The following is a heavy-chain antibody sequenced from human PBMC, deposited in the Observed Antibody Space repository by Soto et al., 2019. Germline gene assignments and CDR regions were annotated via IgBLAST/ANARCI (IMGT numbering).Heavy chain of an antibody. Sequence: EVQLVDSGGGWVQPGGSLRLSCAASGFTFSSYSMNWVRQAPGKGLEWVSYISSSSSTIYYADSVKGRFTIYRDNAKNSLYLPMNSLRAEDTAVYYCERDSSGYYAPFDYWGQGTLVTVSS. D-gene: IGHD3-22*01. CDR2: ISSSSSTI. J-gene: IGHJ4*02. CDR1: GFTFSSYS. V-gene: IGHV3-48*01. CDR3: ERDSSGYYAPFDY.